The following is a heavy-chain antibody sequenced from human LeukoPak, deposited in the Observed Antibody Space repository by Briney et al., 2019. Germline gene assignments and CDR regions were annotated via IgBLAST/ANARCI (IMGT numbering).Heavy chain of an antibody. V-gene: IGHV1-46*03. CDR3: ARDLSRFLEWLSGWFDP. CDR1: GYTFTSYY. CDR2: INPSGGST. Sequence: ASVKVSCKASGYTFTSYYMHWVRQAPGQGLEWMGIINPSGGSTSYAQKCQGRVTMTRDTSTSTVYMELSSLRSEDTAVYYCARDLSRFLEWLSGWFDPWGQGTLVTVSS. J-gene: IGHJ5*02. D-gene: IGHD3-3*01.